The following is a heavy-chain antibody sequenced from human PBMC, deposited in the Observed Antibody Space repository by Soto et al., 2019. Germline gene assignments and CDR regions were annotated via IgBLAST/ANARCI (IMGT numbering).Heavy chain of an antibody. V-gene: IGHV3-23*01. CDR1: GFTFSSYA. CDR3: AKDSLPEAYYDFWSGYYXDY. Sequence: PGGSLRLSCAASGFTFSSYAMNWVRLAPGKGLEWVSAISGSGGSTYYADSVKGRFTISRDNSKNTLYLQMNSLRAEDTAVYYCAKDSLPEAYYDFWSGYYXDYWGQGTLVTVSS. J-gene: IGHJ4*02. CDR2: ISGSGGST. D-gene: IGHD3-3*01.